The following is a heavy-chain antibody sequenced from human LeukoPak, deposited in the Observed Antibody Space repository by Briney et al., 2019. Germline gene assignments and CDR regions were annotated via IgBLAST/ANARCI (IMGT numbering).Heavy chain of an antibody. CDR1: GGTFSSYA. J-gene: IGHJ3*01. CDR3: ARDPESYGDYTDAFDV. D-gene: IGHD4-17*01. Sequence: ASVKVSCKASGGTFSSYAISWVRQAPGQGLEWMGRIIPILGIANYAQKFQGRVTITADKSTSTAYMELSSLRSEDTAVYYCARDPESYGDYTDAFDVWGQGTMVTVSS. V-gene: IGHV1-69*04. CDR2: IIPILGIA.